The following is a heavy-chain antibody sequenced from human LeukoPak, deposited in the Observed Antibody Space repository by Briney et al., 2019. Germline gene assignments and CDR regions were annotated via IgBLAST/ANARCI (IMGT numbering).Heavy chain of an antibody. Sequence: GESLKISCKGSGYSFTSYWIGWVRQMPGKGLEWMGIIHPGDSDTRYSPSFQGQVTISADKSISTAYLQWSSLKASDTAMYYCARPLGDCRSTRCYTSYYFDYWGQGTLVTVSS. CDR2: IHPGDSDT. J-gene: IGHJ4*02. CDR3: ARPLGDCRSTRCYTSYYFDY. D-gene: IGHD2-2*02. V-gene: IGHV5-51*01. CDR1: GYSFTSYW.